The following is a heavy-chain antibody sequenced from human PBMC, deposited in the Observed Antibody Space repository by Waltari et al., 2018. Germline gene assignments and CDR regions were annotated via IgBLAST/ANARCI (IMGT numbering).Heavy chain of an antibody. Sequence: QVQLVQSGAEVKKPGASVKVSCKASGYTFTSYYMHWVRQAPGQGLEWMGGIIPIFGTANYAQKFQGRVTITTDESTSTAYMELSSLRSEDTAVYYCAKAYCSSTSCYAAGHFDYWGQGTLVTVSS. V-gene: IGHV1-69*01. J-gene: IGHJ4*02. CDR2: IIPIFGTA. D-gene: IGHD2-2*01. CDR3: AKAYCSSTSCYAAGHFDY. CDR1: GYTFTSYY.